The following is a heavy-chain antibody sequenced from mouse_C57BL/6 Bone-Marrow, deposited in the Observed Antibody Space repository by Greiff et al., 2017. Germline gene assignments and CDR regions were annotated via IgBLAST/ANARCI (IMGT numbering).Heavy chain of an antibody. V-gene: IGHV5-12*01. CDR1: GFTFSDYY. Sequence: EVMLVESGGGLVQPGGSLKLSCAASGFTFSDYYMYWVRQTPEKRLDWVAYISNGGGSIYYPDTVKGRFTISRANANNTLYLQMSRLKSEDTAMYYCARLGPYPVAMDYWGQGTSVTVSS. CDR2: ISNGGGSI. CDR3: ARLGPYPVAMDY. J-gene: IGHJ4*01. D-gene: IGHD2-10*01.